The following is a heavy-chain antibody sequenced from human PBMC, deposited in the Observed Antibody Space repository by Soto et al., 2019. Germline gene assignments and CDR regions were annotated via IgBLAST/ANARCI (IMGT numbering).Heavy chain of an antibody. CDR1: GYTFTSYY. CDR2: INPSGGST. D-gene: IGHD3-10*01. J-gene: IGHJ4*02. Sequence: ASVKVSCKASGYTFTSYYMHWVRQAPGQGLEWMGIINPSGGSTSYAQKFQGRVTMTRDTSTSTVYMELSSLRSEDTAVYYCARVGITMVRGVIISLLFDYWGQGTLVT. CDR3: ARVGITMVRGVIISLLFDY. V-gene: IGHV1-46*03.